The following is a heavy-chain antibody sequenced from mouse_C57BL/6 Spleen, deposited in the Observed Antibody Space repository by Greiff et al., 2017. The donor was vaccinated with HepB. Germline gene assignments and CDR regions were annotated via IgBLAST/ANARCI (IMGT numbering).Heavy chain of an antibody. V-gene: IGHV1-76*01. CDR2: IYPGSGNT. CDR1: GYTFTDYY. D-gene: IGHD2-12*01. J-gene: IGHJ3*01. CDR3: ARLDYTGWFAY. Sequence: VQLQQSGAELVRPGASVKLSCKASGYTFTDYYINWVKQRPGQGLEWIARIYPGSGNTYYNEKFKGKATLTAEKSSSTAYMQLSSLTSEDSAVYFCARLDYTGWFAYWGQGTLVTVSA.